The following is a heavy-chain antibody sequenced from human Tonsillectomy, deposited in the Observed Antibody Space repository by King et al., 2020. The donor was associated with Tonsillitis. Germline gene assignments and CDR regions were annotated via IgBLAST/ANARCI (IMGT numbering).Heavy chain of an antibody. J-gene: IGHJ3*02. Sequence: EVQLVQSGAEVKKPGESLKISCKGFGYTFITYWIGWVRQMPGKGLEWMGIIFPGDSDTRYSPSFQGQVTISADKSISTAYLQWNSLQASDTAMYYCARWTVVVVAAKDAFDIWGQGTMVTVSS. CDR1: GYTFITYW. D-gene: IGHD2-15*01. CDR3: ARWTVVVVAAKDAFDI. CDR2: IFPGDSDT. V-gene: IGHV5-51*03.